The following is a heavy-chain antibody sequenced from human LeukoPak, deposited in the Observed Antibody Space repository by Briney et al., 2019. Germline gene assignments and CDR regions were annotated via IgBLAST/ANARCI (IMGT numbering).Heavy chain of an antibody. Sequence: SETLSLTCAVSGGSISSGGYSWSWIRQPPGKGLEWIGYIYHSGSTYYNPSLKSRVTISVDRSKNQFSLKLSSVTTADTAVYYCARASYDFWSGYSILAFDYWGQGTLVTVSS. CDR3: ARASYDFWSGYSILAFDY. V-gene: IGHV4-30-2*01. CDR1: GGSISSGGYS. D-gene: IGHD3-3*01. CDR2: IYHSGST. J-gene: IGHJ4*02.